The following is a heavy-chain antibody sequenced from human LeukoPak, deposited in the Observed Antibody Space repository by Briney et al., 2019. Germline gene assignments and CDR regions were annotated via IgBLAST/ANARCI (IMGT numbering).Heavy chain of an antibody. J-gene: IGHJ3*02. CDR3: ARVLFSVTVVVGAFDI. V-gene: IGHV3-7*01. CDR1: GFTFSSYW. CDR2: IKQDGSEK. D-gene: IGHD3-22*01. Sequence: GGSLRLSCAASGFTFSSYWMSWVRQAPGKGLEWVANIKQDGSEKYYVDSVKGRFTISRDNAKNSLYLQMNSLRAEDTAVYYCARVLFSVTVVVGAFDIWGQGTMVTVSS.